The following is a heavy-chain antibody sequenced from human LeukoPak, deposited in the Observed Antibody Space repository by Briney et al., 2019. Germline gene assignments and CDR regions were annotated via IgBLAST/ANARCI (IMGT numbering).Heavy chain of an antibody. Sequence: GGSLRLSCAASRFTFSNYGMHWVRQAPGKGLEWVAFVRYDGSNEYYADSVKGRFTISRDNSKNTLYLQMNSLRDEDTAVCHCAKDRVAYCSSNTCPTPFDYWGQGTLVTVAS. CDR3: AKDRVAYCSSNTCPTPFDY. J-gene: IGHJ4*02. V-gene: IGHV3-30*02. CDR2: VRYDGSNE. D-gene: IGHD2-2*01. CDR1: RFTFSNYG.